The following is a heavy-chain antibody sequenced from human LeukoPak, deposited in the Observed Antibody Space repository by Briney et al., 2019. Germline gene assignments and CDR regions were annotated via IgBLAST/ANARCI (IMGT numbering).Heavy chain of an antibody. V-gene: IGHV1-2*06. CDR2: SSPNSGGT. Sequence: ASVKVSCKASGYTFTDYYVHWVRQAPGQGLEWMGRSSPNSGGTNYAQKFRGRLTVTRDTSITTAYMELSSLRSDDTAAYYCAKNRAADYADYWGQGTLVTVSS. J-gene: IGHJ4*02. D-gene: IGHD4-17*01. CDR3: AKNRAADYADY. CDR1: GYTFTDYY.